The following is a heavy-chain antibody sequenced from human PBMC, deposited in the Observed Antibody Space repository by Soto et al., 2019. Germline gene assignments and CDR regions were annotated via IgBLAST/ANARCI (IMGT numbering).Heavy chain of an antibody. V-gene: IGHV1-8*01. Sequence: ASVKVSCKASGYTFTSYDINWVRQATGQGLKWMVWMNLNSGNTGYAQKFQGRVTMTRNTSISTAYMELSSLSSEDTAVYYCARERTVAGNDYWGQGTLVTVSS. D-gene: IGHD6-19*01. CDR3: ARERTVAGNDY. J-gene: IGHJ4*02. CDR2: MNLNSGNT. CDR1: GYTFTSYD.